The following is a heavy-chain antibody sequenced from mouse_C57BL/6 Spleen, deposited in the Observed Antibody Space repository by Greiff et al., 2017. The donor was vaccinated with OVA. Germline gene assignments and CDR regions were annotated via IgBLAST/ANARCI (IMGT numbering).Heavy chain of an antibody. CDR2: IDPSDSYT. CDR1: GYTFTSYW. Sequence: QVQLQQPVAELVKPGASVKLSCKASGYTFTSYWMQWVKQRPGQGLEWIGEIDPSDSYTNYNQKFKGKATLTVDTSSSTAYMQLSSLTSEDSAVYYCARGGTYFDYWGQGTTLTVSS. D-gene: IGHD2-14*01. CDR3: ARGGTYFDY. J-gene: IGHJ2*01. V-gene: IGHV1-50*01.